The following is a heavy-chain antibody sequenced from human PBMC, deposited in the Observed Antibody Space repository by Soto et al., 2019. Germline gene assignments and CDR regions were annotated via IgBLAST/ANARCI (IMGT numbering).Heavy chain of an antibody. V-gene: IGHV4-31*03. CDR2: VHYSGSP. Sequence: QVQLQESGRELVEPSQTLSLTCTVSGGSIAGDGYYWSSIRHHPGKGLEWIGYVHYSGSPYYNPSLKSRLTVSVDTSKSQFSLNLRTVTAAHTAVYYCATGWTAGAGWSNWFALWGQGALVTFSS. D-gene: IGHD6-13*01. J-gene: IGHJ5*02. CDR3: ATGWTAGAGWSNWFAL. CDR1: GGSIAGDGYY.